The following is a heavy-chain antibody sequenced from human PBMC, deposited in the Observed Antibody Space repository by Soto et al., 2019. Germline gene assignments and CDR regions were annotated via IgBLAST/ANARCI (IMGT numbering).Heavy chain of an antibody. CDR1: GFTFSSYG. J-gene: IGHJ4*02. CDR2: ISYDGSNK. D-gene: IGHD3-3*01. V-gene: IGHV3-30*03. CDR3: VRGGVIFGVVSYFDY. Sequence: GGSLRLSCAASGFTFSSYGMHWVRQAPGKGLEWVAVISYDGSNKYYADSVKGRFTISRDNSKNTLYLQMNSLRAEDTAVYYCVRGGVIFGVVSYFDYWGQGTLVTVSS.